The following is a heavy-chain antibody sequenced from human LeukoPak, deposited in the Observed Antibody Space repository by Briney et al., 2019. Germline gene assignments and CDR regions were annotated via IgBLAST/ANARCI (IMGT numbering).Heavy chain of an antibody. CDR1: GGSISSGSYY. V-gene: IGHV4-61*02. Sequence: SETLSLTCTVSGGSISSGSYYWSWIRQPAGKGLEWIGRIYTSGSTNYNPSLKSRVTISVDTSKNQFSLKLSSVTAADTAVYYCSVVGYYYYYMDVWGKGTTVTVSS. CDR2: IYTSGST. J-gene: IGHJ6*03. D-gene: IGHD6-19*01. CDR3: SVVGYYYYYMDV.